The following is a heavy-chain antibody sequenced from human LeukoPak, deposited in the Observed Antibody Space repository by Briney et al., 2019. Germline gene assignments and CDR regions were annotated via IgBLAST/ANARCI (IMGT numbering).Heavy chain of an antibody. CDR2: ISSSGSTI. Sequence: GGSLRLSCAASGFTFSDYYMSWIRQAPGRGLEWVSYISSSGSTIYYADSVKGRFTISRDNAKNSLYLQMNSLRAEDTAVYYCASENYYRAPLGAEYFQHWGQGTLVTVSS. J-gene: IGHJ1*01. V-gene: IGHV3-11*01. CDR1: GFTFSDYY. D-gene: IGHD3-10*01. CDR3: ASENYYRAPLGAEYFQH.